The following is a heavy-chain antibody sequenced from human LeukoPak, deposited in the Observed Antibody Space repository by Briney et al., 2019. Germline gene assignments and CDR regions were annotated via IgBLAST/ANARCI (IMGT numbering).Heavy chain of an antibody. V-gene: IGHV1-8*01. D-gene: IGHD7-27*01. CDR2: MSPNNGDT. J-gene: IGHJ4*02. CDR3: ARNPPRTGDFNS. CDR1: GYTFTSYD. Sequence: ASVKVSCKTSGYTFTSYDINWVRQATGQGLEWLGWMSPNNGDTGYAQKFQGRVTMTRDTSTNTAYMELSGLTSEDTAVYYCARNPPRTGDFNSWGQEALVTVSS.